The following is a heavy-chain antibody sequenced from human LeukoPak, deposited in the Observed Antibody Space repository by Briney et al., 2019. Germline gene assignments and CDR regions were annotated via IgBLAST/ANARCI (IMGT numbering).Heavy chain of an antibody. CDR1: GYTFTSYD. Sequence: ASVKVSCKASGYTFTSYDINWARQATGQGLEWMGWMKPHSGDTGYAQRFQGRVTMTRDTSTNTAYLELTSLISEDTAVYYCARYCGGNGCFPSSAAFDFWGQGTMVTVSS. V-gene: IGHV1-8*01. J-gene: IGHJ3*01. CDR3: ARYCGGNGCFPSSAAFDF. D-gene: IGHD2-21*01. CDR2: MKPHSGDT.